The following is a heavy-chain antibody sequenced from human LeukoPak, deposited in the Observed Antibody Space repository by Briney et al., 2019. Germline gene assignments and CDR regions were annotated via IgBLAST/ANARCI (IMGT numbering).Heavy chain of an antibody. D-gene: IGHD3-10*01. J-gene: IGHJ4*02. V-gene: IGHV4-30-4*08. Sequence: SQTLSLTCTVSGGSINSGDYYWSWIRQLPGKGLEWIGYIYYSGSTYYNPSLKSRVTISVDTSKNQFSLKLSSVTAADTAVYYCAGGSGSYYNARYYFDYWGQGTLVTVSS. CDR2: IYYSGST. CDR3: AGGSGSYYNARYYFDY. CDR1: GGSINSGDYY.